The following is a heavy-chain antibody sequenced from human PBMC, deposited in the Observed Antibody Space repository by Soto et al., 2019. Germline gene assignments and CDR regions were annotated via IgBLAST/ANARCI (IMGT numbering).Heavy chain of an antibody. J-gene: IGHJ4*02. CDR1: GFTFSNYY. Sequence: PGGSLRLSCAASGFTFSNYYMSWIRHVPGKGLEWLSYISITSSHIDYADSVKGRFTISRDNAKSSLYLEMNNLRAEDTAVYYCARDGMMTPDYFDYWGQGTLVTVS. CDR2: ISITSSHI. D-gene: IGHD4-4*01. V-gene: IGHV3-11*06. CDR3: ARDGMMTPDYFDY.